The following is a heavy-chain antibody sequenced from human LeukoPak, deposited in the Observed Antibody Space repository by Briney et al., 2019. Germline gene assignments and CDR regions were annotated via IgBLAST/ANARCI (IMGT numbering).Heavy chain of an antibody. J-gene: IGHJ4*02. CDR3: AKDSGSYRGTWYYFDY. CDR1: GFTFSSYS. CDR2: ISSSSSYI. V-gene: IGHV3-21*04. Sequence: PGGSLRLSCAASGFTFSSYSMNWVRQAPGKGLEWVSSISSSSSYIYYADSVKGRFTISRDNAKNSLYLQMNSLRAEDTALYYCAKDSGSYRGTWYYFDYWGQGTLVTVSS. D-gene: IGHD1-26*01.